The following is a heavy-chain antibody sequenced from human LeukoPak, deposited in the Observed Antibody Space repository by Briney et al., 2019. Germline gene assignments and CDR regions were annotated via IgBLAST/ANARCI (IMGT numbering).Heavy chain of an antibody. Sequence: ESGPTLVKPTQTLTLTCTFSGFSLSTSGVGVGWIRQPPGKALEWLALIYWNDDKRYSPSLKSRLTITKDTSKNQVVLTMTNMDPVDTATYYCAHSSSYGMGDYYYYYYMDVWGKGTTVTVSS. J-gene: IGHJ6*03. CDR1: GFSLSTSGVG. V-gene: IGHV2-5*01. CDR3: AHSSSYGMGDYYYYYYMDV. D-gene: IGHD5-18*01. CDR2: IYWNDDK.